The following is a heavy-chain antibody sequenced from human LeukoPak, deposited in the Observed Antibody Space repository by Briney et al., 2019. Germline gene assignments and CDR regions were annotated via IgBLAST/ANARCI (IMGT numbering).Heavy chain of an antibody. CDR3: VKGPRPDITVAHTVEN. CDR2: ISSRGDST. J-gene: IGHJ4*02. Sequence: GGSLRLSCAASGFIFSNYAMSWVRQVPGRGLEWVSTISSRGDSTYVADSVKGRFTISRDNSKNSLYLQTNTVRAEDTAVYYCVKGPRPDITVAHTVENWGQGTLVTVSS. V-gene: IGHV3-23*01. D-gene: IGHD6-19*01. CDR1: GFIFSNYA.